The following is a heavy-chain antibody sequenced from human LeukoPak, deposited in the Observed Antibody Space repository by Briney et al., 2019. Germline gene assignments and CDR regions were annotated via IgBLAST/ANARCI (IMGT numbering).Heavy chain of an antibody. D-gene: IGHD3-10*01. Sequence: GGSLRLSCAASGFTFSSYAMSWVRQGPGKGLEWVSAISGSGGSTYYADSVKGRFTISRDNSKNTLYLQMNSLRAEDTAVYYCAGYYGSGSYYLGYWGQGTLVTVSS. CDR3: AGYYGSGSYYLGY. CDR2: ISGSGGST. CDR1: GFTFSSYA. V-gene: IGHV3-23*01. J-gene: IGHJ4*02.